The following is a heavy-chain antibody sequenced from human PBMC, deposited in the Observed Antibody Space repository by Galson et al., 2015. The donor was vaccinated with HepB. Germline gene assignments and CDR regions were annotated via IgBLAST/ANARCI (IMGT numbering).Heavy chain of an antibody. D-gene: IGHD3-3*01. Sequence: SLRLSCAASGFTFSNSWMTWVRQAPGKGLEWVANIKQDGSEKYYVDSVKGRFTISRDNAKNSLYLQMNSLRAEDTAVYYCARDEGISIFGVVTMAGYYFDYWGQGTLVTVSS. V-gene: IGHV3-7*01. CDR1: GFTFSNSW. CDR2: IKQDGSEK. J-gene: IGHJ4*02. CDR3: ARDEGISIFGVVTMAGYYFDY.